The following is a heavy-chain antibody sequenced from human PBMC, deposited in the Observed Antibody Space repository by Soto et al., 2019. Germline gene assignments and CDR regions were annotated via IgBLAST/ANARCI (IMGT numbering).Heavy chain of an antibody. CDR1: GGSFSGYY. D-gene: IGHD3-16*02. J-gene: IGHJ6*02. V-gene: IGHV4-34*01. CDR2: INHSGST. Sequence: SEPLSLTCAVYGGSFSGYYWSWIRQPPEKGLEWIGEINHSGSTNYNPSLRSRVTISVDTSKNQFSLSLTSVTAADTGVYYCARTNHYDYVWGSYRTYHQFYGMDVWGQGTTVTVSS. CDR3: ARTNHYDYVWGSYRTYHQFYGMDV.